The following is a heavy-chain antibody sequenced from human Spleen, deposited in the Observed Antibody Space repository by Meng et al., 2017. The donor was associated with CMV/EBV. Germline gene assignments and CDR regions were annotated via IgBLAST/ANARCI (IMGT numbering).Heavy chain of an antibody. D-gene: IGHD2-15*01. CDR2: IYYSGST. V-gene: IGHV4-59*05. J-gene: IGHJ6*02. CDR1: GGSINSYY. Sequence: SETLSLTCTVSGGSINSYYWSWIRQPPGKGLEWIGSIYYSGSTYYNPSLKSRVTISVDTSKNQFSLKLSSVTAADTAVYYCVVLLSSPYYYYYYGMDVWGQGTTVTVSS. CDR3: VVLLSSPYYYYYYGMDV.